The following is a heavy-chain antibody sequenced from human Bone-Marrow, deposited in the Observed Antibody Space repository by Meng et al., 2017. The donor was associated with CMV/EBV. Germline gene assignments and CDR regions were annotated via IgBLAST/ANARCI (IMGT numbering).Heavy chain of an antibody. CDR2: INPNSGGT. Sequence: ASVKVSCKASGYTFTGYYMHWVRQAPGQGLEWMGWINPNSGGTNYAQKFQGRVTMTRDTSISTAYMELSRLRSDDTAVYYCARKTWSSSTIAEDYYFDYWGQGTLVTVSS. V-gene: IGHV1-2*02. D-gene: IGHD6-6*01. CDR1: GYTFTGYY. J-gene: IGHJ4*02. CDR3: ARKTWSSSTIAEDYYFDY.